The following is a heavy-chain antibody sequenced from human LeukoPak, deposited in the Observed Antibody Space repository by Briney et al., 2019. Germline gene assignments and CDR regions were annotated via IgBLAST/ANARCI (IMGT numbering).Heavy chain of an antibody. CDR3: ARDSPLNYYYYMDV. CDR1: GFTLSSYW. Sequence: GGSLRLSCAASGFTLSSYWMHWVRQAPGKGLVWVSRINTDGSSTSYADSVKGRFTISRDNAKNTLYLQMNSLRAEDPAVYYCARDSPLNYYYYMDVWGKGTTVTVSS. V-gene: IGHV3-74*01. CDR2: INTDGSST. J-gene: IGHJ6*03.